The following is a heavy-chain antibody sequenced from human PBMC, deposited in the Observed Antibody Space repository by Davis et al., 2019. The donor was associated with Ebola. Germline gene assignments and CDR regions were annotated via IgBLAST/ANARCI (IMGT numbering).Heavy chain of an antibody. D-gene: IGHD3-10*01. Sequence: GESLKISCAASGFTFSSYWMHWVRQAPGKGLVWVSRINSDGSSTSYADSVKGRFTISRDNAKNSLYLQMNSLRDEDTAVYYCARGMDYYGSGSYFAHYYYYYGMDVWGQGTTVTVSS. J-gene: IGHJ6*02. CDR3: ARGMDYYGSGSYFAHYYYYYGMDV. V-gene: IGHV3-74*01. CDR1: GFTFSSYW. CDR2: INSDGSST.